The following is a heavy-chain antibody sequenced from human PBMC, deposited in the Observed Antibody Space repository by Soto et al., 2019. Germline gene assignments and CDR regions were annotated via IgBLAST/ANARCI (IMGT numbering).Heavy chain of an antibody. V-gene: IGHV3-11*01. Sequence: QVQLVESGGGLVKPGGSLRLSCAASGIVFSDYMSWVRQAPGKGLEWLSYISGSGRTIYSADSVKGRFTISRDNATNSLYRQMNNVRTGDTAVYYCARLPFPWGWFDPWGQGTLVTVSS. CDR1: GIVFSDY. CDR3: ARLPFPWGWFDP. J-gene: IGHJ5*02. CDR2: ISGSGRTI. D-gene: IGHD3-16*01.